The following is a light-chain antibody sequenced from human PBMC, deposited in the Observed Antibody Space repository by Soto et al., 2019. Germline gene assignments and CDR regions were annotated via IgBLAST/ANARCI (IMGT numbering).Light chain of an antibody. CDR3: QQTYSTLHS. J-gene: IGKJ2*03. Sequence: DIQVTQSPSSLSASVGDRVTITCRASQSIRTNLNWYQQRPGKPPKLLIHTASTLQTGVPSRFSGSGSGTDFTLIISSLQPEDFATYYCQQTYSTLHSFGLGTKLEIK. V-gene: IGKV1-39*01. CDR2: TAS. CDR1: QSIRTN.